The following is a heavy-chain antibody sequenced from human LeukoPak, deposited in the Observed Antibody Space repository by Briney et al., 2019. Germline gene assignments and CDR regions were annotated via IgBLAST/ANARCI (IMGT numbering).Heavy chain of an antibody. CDR2: ISPYNGNT. Sequence: VASVKISCKASGCTFTSYGITWVRQAPGHELEWMGWISPYNGNTNYAQNRQGRVTMTPDTSTSTAYMELRSLQSDDTAVYYCARSGTAYCNGGSCYGSKFDPWGQGTLVTVSS. J-gene: IGHJ5*02. D-gene: IGHD2-15*01. CDR1: GCTFTSYG. CDR3: ARSGTAYCNGGSCYGSKFDP. V-gene: IGHV1-18*01.